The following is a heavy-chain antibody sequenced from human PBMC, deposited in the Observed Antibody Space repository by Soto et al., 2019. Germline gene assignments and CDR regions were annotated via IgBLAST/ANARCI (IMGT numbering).Heavy chain of an antibody. J-gene: IGHJ5*02. CDR3: ARGNDYGDYDRVWFDP. Sequence: ASVKVSCKASGYTFTSYGISWVRQAPGQGLEWMGWISAYNGNTNYAQKLQGRVTMTTDTSTSTAYMELRSLRSDDTAVYYCARGNDYGDYDRVWFDPWGQGTLVTVSS. CDR1: GYTFTSYG. V-gene: IGHV1-18*01. CDR2: ISAYNGNT. D-gene: IGHD4-17*01.